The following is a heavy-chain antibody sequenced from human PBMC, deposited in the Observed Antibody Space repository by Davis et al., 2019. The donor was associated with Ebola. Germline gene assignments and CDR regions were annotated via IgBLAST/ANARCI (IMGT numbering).Heavy chain of an antibody. J-gene: IGHJ4*02. CDR3: ARDYYDSSGYYLGGY. Sequence: SETLSLTCAVSGGSISSSNWRSWVRQPPGKGLEWIGEIYHSGSTNYNPSLKSRVTISVDKSKNQFSLKLSSVTAADTAVYYCARDYYDSSGYYLGGYWGQGTLVTVSS. CDR1: GGSISSSNW. D-gene: IGHD3-22*01. CDR2: IYHSGST. V-gene: IGHV4-4*02.